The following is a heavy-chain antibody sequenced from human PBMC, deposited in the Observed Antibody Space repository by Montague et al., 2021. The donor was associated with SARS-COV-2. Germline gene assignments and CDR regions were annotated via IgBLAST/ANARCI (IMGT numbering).Heavy chain of an antibody. CDR1: VFPFNTYT. CDR2: IFVSGAGT. D-gene: IGHD2-8*01. CDR3: AKNGGSGSLVYWYFDL. Sequence: SLRLSCAASVFPFNTYTMTWVRQAPGKGLEWVSSIFVSGAGTYYADSVRGRFTISRDNSKNTLYLQLHGLRAEDTAVYYCAKNGGSGSLVYWYFDLWGRGTPVAVSS. V-gene: IGHV3-23*01. J-gene: IGHJ2*01.